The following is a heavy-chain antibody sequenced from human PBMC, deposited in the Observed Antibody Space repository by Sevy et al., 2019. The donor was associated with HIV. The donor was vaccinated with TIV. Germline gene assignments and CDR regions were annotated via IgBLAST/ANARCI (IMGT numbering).Heavy chain of an antibody. CDR1: GFTFSSNW. Sequence: GGSLRLSCAASGFTFSSNWMHWVRQAPEKGLEWVANIKQDGSQKYYVDSVKGRFTISRDNAKNSLYLQMNSLRPEDTAVYYCGRAMDVWGQGTTVTVSS. CDR2: IKQDGSQK. CDR3: GRAMDV. V-gene: IGHV3-7*01. J-gene: IGHJ6*02.